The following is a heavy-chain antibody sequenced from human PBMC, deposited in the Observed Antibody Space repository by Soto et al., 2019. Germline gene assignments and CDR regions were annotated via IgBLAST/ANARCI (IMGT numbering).Heavy chain of an antibody. CDR3: AHGSCFGADCYPNPYFDF. V-gene: IGHV2-5*02. D-gene: IGHD2-21*02. CDR2: IYWDDDK. Sequence: QITLKESGPTLVKPTQTLTLTCTFSGFSLSTTEEGVGWIRQPPGKAPECPALIYWDDDKRYSPSLKTRLTITKDTSKNQVVLTVTNVDPVDTATYYCAHGSCFGADCYPNPYFDFWGQGILVTVSS. CDR1: GFSLSTTEEG. J-gene: IGHJ4*02.